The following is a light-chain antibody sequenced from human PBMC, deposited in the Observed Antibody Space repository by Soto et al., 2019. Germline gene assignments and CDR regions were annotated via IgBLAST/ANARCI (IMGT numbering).Light chain of an antibody. CDR2: DVS. J-gene: IGLJ7*01. CDR1: SSDVGGYNF. V-gene: IGLV2-11*01. CDR3: GHTFYV. Sequence: QSALTQPRSVSGSPGQSVTISCTGTSSDVGGYNFVSWYQQHPGKAPKLMIYDVSKRPSGVPDRFSGSKSDSTASLTISGLQAEDESDYAGGHTFYVFGGGTQLTVL.